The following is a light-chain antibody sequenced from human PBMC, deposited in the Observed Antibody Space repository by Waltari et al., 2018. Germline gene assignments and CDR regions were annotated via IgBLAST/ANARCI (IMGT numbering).Light chain of an antibody. J-gene: IGLJ3*02. CDR2: GKN. CDR3: NSRDSSGNHWV. Sequence: SSELTQDPAVSVALGQTVRITCRGDGPRSKYARWYQQKPGQAPVLVIYGKNNRPSGIPDRFSGSSSGNTASLTITGAQAEDEADYYCNSRDSSGNHWVFGGGTRLTVL. CDR1: GPRSKY. V-gene: IGLV3-19*01.